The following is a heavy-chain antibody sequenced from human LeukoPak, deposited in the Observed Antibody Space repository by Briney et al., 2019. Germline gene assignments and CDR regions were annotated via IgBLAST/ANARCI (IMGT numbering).Heavy chain of an antibody. J-gene: IGHJ4*02. V-gene: IGHV4-59*11. CDR3: ARGIATFDY. CDR2: IYYSGST. D-gene: IGHD2-21*01. Sequence: SETLSLTCTVSGGSISSHYWSWIRQPPGKGLEWIGYIYYSGSTYYNPSLKSRVTISVDTSKNQFPLKLSSVTAADTAVYYCARGIATFDYWGQGTLVTVSS. CDR1: GGSISSHY.